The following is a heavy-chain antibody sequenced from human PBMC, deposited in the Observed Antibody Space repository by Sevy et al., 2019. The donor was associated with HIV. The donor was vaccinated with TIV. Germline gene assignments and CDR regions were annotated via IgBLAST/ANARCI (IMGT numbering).Heavy chain of an antibody. CDR2: ITWDSGTI. CDR3: ARPGSGWFEFDS. D-gene: IGHD6-19*01. CDR1: GFTFEDYA. Sequence: GGSLRLSCAASGFTFEDYAMHWVRQAPGKGLEWVSYITWDSGTIGYADSVKGRFTISRDNAKNSLYLQMNSLREEDTAVYYCARPGSGWFEFDSWGQGTLVTVSS. J-gene: IGHJ4*02. V-gene: IGHV3-9*01.